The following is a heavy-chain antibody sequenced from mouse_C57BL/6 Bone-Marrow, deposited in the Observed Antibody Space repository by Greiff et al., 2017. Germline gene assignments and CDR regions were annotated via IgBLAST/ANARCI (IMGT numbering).Heavy chain of an antibody. CDR3: ARGDGNYGFFAY. CDR1: GYTFTSYW. D-gene: IGHD2-1*01. Sequence: VQLQQPGAELVMPGASVKLSCKASGYTFTSYWMHWVKQRPGQGLEWIGEIDPSDSYTNYNQKFKGKSTLTVDKSSSTAYMQLSSLTSEDSAVYYCARGDGNYGFFAYWGQGTLVTVSA. V-gene: IGHV1-69*01. CDR2: IDPSDSYT. J-gene: IGHJ3*01.